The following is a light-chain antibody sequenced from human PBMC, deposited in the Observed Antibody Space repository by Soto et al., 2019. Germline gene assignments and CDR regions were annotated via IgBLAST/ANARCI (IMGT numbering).Light chain of an antibody. V-gene: IGKV3-15*01. CDR1: QSVSSN. Sequence: EIVMTQSPATLSVSPGERATLSCRASQSVSSNLAWYQQKPGQAPRLLIYGASTRATGIPARFSGSGSGTEFTLTIRSLQSEDFAVYYCQQYNNWPQTFGQGTKGDIK. CDR3: QQYNNWPQT. J-gene: IGKJ1*01. CDR2: GAS.